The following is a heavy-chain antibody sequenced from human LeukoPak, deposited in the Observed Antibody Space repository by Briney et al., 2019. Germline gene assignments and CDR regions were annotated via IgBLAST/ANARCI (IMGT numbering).Heavy chain of an antibody. V-gene: IGHV4-34*01. CDR3: AGSRVWANSSWYYWFDP. D-gene: IGHD6-13*01. CDR1: GGSFSGYY. Sequence: PPETLSLTCAVYGGSFSGYYWSWIRQSPGKGLEWIAEINNSGGTNYNPSLKSRVTISVDTSNNQFSLKLSSVTAADTAVYYCAGSRVWANSSWYYWFDPWGQGTLVTVSS. CDR2: INNSGGT. J-gene: IGHJ5*02.